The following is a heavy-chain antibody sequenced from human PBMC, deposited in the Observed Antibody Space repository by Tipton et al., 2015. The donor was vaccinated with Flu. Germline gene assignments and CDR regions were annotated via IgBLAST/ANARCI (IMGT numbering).Heavy chain of an antibody. CDR1: GDSMRSDYF. Sequence: TLSLTCTVSGDSMRSDYFWGWIRQPPGKGLEWIGHISRGGSAYYNSSLQSRVTISVDSSRNRFSLKVKSVTAADTATYYCARRDYSNYVSEPKNWFDHWGQGTLVSVSS. CDR2: ISRGGSA. D-gene: IGHD4-11*01. CDR3: ARRDYSNYVSEPKNWFDH. J-gene: IGHJ5*02. V-gene: IGHV4-38-2*02.